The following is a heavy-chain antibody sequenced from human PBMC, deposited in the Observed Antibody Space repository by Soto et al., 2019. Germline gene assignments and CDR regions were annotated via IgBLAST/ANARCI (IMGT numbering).Heavy chain of an antibody. CDR1: GYSFTSFW. Sequence: GESLKISCKGSGYSFTSFWIAWVRQMPGRGLEWMGIIYPGDSDTRYSPSFQGQVTISADKSISTAYLQWSSLKASDTAIYYCARTAAAGKYYSGVDVWGQGTTVTVSS. V-gene: IGHV5-51*01. D-gene: IGHD6-13*01. CDR2: IYPGDSDT. CDR3: ARTAAAGKYYSGVDV. J-gene: IGHJ6*02.